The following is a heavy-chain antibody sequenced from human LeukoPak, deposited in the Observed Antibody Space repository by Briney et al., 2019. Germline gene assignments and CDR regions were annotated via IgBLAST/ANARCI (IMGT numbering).Heavy chain of an antibody. D-gene: IGHD3-22*01. J-gene: IGHJ5*02. Sequence: ASVKVSCKASGYTFTSYYMHWVRQAPGQGLEWMGLINPSGGSTSYAQKFQGRVTMTRDTSTSTVYMELSSLRSEDTAVCYCARGGYYYDSSGYNWFDPWGQGTLVTVSS. V-gene: IGHV1-46*01. CDR1: GYTFTSYY. CDR3: ARGGYYYDSSGYNWFDP. CDR2: INPSGGST.